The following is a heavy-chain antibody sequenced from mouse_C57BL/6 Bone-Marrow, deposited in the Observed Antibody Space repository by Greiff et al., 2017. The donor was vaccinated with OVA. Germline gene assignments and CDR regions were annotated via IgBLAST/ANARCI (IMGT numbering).Heavy chain of an antibody. CDR2: ISGGGGNT. Sequence: DVMLVESGGGLVKPGGSLKLSCAASGFTFSSYTMSWVRQTPEKRLEWVATISGGGGNTYYPDSVKGRFTISRDNAKNTLYLQMSSLRSEDTALYYCASRWGYAMDYWGQGTSVTVSS. CDR3: ASRWGYAMDY. D-gene: IGHD1-1*02. CDR1: GFTFSSYT. V-gene: IGHV5-9*01. J-gene: IGHJ4*01.